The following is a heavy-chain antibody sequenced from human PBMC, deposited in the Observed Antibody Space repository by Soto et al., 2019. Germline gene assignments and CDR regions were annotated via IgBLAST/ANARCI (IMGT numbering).Heavy chain of an antibody. V-gene: IGHV1-69*08. CDR3: ARDAVGSTPSFDF. CDR2: VIPIIDRA. Sequence: QVQLVQSGPEVKKPGSSVKVSCKASGGGFTTYTVSWVRQAPGQGLEWMGRVIPIIDRANYAREFQGRVTITADKSTSTAYLKLSGLTSEDTAVYFCARDAVGSTPSFDFWGQGTLVTVSS. J-gene: IGHJ4*02. CDR1: GGGFTTYT. D-gene: IGHD1-26*01.